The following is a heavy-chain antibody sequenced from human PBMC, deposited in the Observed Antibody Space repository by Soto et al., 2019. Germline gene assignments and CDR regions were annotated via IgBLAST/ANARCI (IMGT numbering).Heavy chain of an antibody. CDR2: ISYDGSNK. CDR1: GFTFSSYG. D-gene: IGHD2-2*01. V-gene: IGHV3-30*18. J-gene: IGHJ4*02. CDR3: AKESKRYCSSTSCYVRY. Sequence: GGSLRLSCAASGFTFSSYGMHWVRQAPGKGLEWVAVISYDGSNKYYADSVKGRFTISRDNSKNTLYLQMNSLRAEDTAVYYCAKESKRYCSSTSCYVRYWGQGTLVTVSS.